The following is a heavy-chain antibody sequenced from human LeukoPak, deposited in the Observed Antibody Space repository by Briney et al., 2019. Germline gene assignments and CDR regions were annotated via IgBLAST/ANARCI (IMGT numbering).Heavy chain of an antibody. V-gene: IGHV4-38-2*02. D-gene: IGHD6-13*01. J-gene: IGHJ6*03. Sequence: WETLSLNCTVSGYSISSGYYWGWIRQPPEKGLEWIGSIYRSGSTYYNQSLKSRVTISVDTSKNQSALKLSSVTAADTAVYYCASRDPYSSSWYPPDYYYYYYMDVWGKGTTVTVSS. CDR2: IYRSGST. CDR3: ASRDPYSSSWYPPDYYYYYYMDV. CDR1: GYSISSGYY.